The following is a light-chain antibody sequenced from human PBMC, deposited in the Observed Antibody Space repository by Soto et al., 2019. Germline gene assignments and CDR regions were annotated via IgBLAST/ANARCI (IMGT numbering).Light chain of an antibody. V-gene: IGKV3D-20*01. CDR2: DAS. Sequence: EIVLTQSPATLYLSPGERATLSCGASQSVSSSSLAWYQQKPGLAPRLLIYDASTRATGIPDRFSGSGSGTDFTLTISRLEPEDFAVYFCQHYGTSPGLTFGGGTKVEIQ. CDR3: QHYGTSPGLT. J-gene: IGKJ4*01. CDR1: QSVSSSS.